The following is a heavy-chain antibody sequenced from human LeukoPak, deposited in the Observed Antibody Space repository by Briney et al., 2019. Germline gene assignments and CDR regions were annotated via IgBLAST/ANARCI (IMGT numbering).Heavy chain of an antibody. D-gene: IGHD6-19*01. Sequence: GGSLRLSCAVSGFTFDDYGMSSARHAPGKGLEWVSGINWNGGSTGYADSVKGRFTISRDNAKNSLHLQMNSLRAEDTALYYCARGDSSGWYYWFDPWGQGTLVTVSS. CDR1: GFTFDDYG. J-gene: IGHJ5*02. V-gene: IGHV3-20*04. CDR2: INWNGGST. CDR3: ARGDSSGWYYWFDP.